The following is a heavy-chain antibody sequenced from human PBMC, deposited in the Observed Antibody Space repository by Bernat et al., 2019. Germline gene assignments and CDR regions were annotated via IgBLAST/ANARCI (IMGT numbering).Heavy chain of an antibody. CDR1: GFSLSNARMG. D-gene: IGHD6-19*01. CDR2: IFSNDEK. J-gene: IGHJ4*02. Sequence: QVTLKESGPVLVKPTETLTLTCTVSGFSLSNARMGVSWIRQPPGKALEWHAHIFSNDEKSYSTSLKSRLTISKDTSKSQVVLTMTNMDPVDTATYYCARRSGWYSFDYWGQGTLVTVSS. V-gene: IGHV2-26*01. CDR3: ARRSGWYSFDY.